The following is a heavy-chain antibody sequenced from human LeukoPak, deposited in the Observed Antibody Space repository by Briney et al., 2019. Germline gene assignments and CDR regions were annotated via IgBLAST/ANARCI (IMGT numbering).Heavy chain of an antibody. CDR1: GFTFSSYW. J-gene: IGHJ3*02. CDR3: AREVDILTGYYIDAFDI. D-gene: IGHD3-9*01. CDR2: IKQDGSEK. Sequence: PGGSLRLSCAASGFTFSSYWMSWVRQAPGKGLEWVANIKQDGSEKYYVDSVKGRFTISRDNAKNSLYLQMNSLRAEDTAVYYCAREVDILTGYYIDAFDIWGQGTMVTVSS. V-gene: IGHV3-7*01.